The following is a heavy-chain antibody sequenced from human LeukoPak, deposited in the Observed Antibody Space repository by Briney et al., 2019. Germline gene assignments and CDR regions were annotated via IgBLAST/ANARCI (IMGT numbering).Heavy chain of an antibody. CDR2: IKHDGGEK. D-gene: IGHD3-10*01. Sequence: PGGSLRLSCTASGFTFSNYWMTWVRQAPGKGRGWVANIKHDGGEKYYVHSVRGRFTISRDNAQSSMYPQMNTLRAEDTAVYYSASPGDWFDPWGQGTLVTVSS. J-gene: IGHJ5*01. V-gene: IGHV3-7*01. CDR3: ASPGDWFDP. CDR1: GFTFSNYW.